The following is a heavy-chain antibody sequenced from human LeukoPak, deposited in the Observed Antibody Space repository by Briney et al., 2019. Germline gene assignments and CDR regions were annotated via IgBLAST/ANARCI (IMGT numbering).Heavy chain of an antibody. J-gene: IGHJ4*02. D-gene: IGHD3-22*01. V-gene: IGHV3-30*03. CDR3: RGYYFETSVDY. Sequence: GGSLRLSCAASGFTFSSYGMHWVRQAPGKWLEWVAVISHDGGYKDYADSVKGRFTISRDNSKNTLYLQMNSLRVEDTAVYYCRGYYFETSVDYWGQGTLVTVSS. CDR2: ISHDGGYK. CDR1: GFTFSSYG.